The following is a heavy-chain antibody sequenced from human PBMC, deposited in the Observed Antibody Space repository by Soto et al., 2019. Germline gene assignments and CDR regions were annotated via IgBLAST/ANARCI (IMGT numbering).Heavy chain of an antibody. D-gene: IGHD6-13*01. Sequence: QVQLVESGGGVVQPGRSLRLSCAASGFTFSSYAMHWVRQAPGKGLEGVAVISYDGRNKFYADVVNGRFTISRDNSKNPLSLQMNSLIADDTPMYYCARSLGYSSSGSAYWGQGTLVTVSS. J-gene: IGHJ4*02. CDR2: ISYDGRNK. CDR1: GFTFSSYA. V-gene: IGHV3-30*04. CDR3: ARSLGYSSSGSAY.